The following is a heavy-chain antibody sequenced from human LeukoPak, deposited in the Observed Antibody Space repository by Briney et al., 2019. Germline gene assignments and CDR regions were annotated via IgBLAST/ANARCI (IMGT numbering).Heavy chain of an antibody. V-gene: IGHV1-18*01. D-gene: IGHD2-15*01. J-gene: IGHJ5*02. CDR2: ISAYNGNT. CDR1: GYTFTSYG. CDR3: ARDRYCSGGSCYLGGWFDP. Sequence: ASVKVSFKASGYTFTSYGISWVRQAPGQGLEWMGWISAYNGNTNYAQKLQGRVTMTTDTSTSTAYMELRSLRSDDTAVYYCARDRYCSGGSCYLGGWFDPWGQGTLVTVSS.